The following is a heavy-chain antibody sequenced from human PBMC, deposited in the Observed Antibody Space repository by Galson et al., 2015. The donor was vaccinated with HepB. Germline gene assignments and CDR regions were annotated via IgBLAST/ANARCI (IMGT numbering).Heavy chain of an antibody. J-gene: IGHJ5*01. CDR3: AKGYGLFDS. V-gene: IGHV3-23*01. Sequence: SLRLSCAASGFAFDSHAMSWVRQAPGRGLEWISGISGNGDSTFYADSVKGRFTVSRDNSNNMLYQQMNSLRAEDAGLYFCAKGYGLFDSWAQGILVTVSS. D-gene: IGHD5-18*01. CDR1: GFAFDSHA. CDR2: ISGNGDST.